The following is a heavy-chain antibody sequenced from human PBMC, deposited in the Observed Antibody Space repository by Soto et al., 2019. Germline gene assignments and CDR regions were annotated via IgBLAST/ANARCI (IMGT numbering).Heavy chain of an antibody. Sequence: ASVKVSCKASGYTFTSYAMHWVRQAPGQRLEWMGWINAYNGNTNYAQKLQGRVTMTTDTSTSTAYMELRSLRSDDTAVYYCARDSSGWPLYWGQGTLVTVSS. CDR2: INAYNGNT. CDR1: GYTFTSYA. CDR3: ARDSSGWPLY. V-gene: IGHV1-18*01. D-gene: IGHD6-19*01. J-gene: IGHJ4*02.